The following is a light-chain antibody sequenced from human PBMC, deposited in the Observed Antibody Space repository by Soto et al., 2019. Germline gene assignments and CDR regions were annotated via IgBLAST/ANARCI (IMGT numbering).Light chain of an antibody. CDR3: QKYGSSPFT. CDR2: GAS. Sequence: IVLPPSPGTLSFAPLERATLSFRSSQSVSSSYLAWYQQKPGQAPRLLIYGASSRATGIPDRFSGSGSGTDFTLTISRLEPEDFAVYYCQKYGSSPFTCGPGTKGDIK. J-gene: IGKJ3*01. V-gene: IGKV3-20*01. CDR1: QSVSSSY.